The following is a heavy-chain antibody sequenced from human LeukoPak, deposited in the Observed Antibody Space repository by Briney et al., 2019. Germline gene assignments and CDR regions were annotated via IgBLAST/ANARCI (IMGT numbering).Heavy chain of an antibody. CDR1: GGTFSSYA. J-gene: IGHJ6*02. D-gene: IGHD6-13*01. Sequence: GASVKVSCKASGGTFSSYAISWVRQAPGQGLEWMGGIIPIFGTANYAQKFQGRVTITAGESTSTTYMELSSLRSEDTAVYYCARVTLGYSGSGDNYYYYGMDVWGQGTTVTVSS. CDR2: IIPIFGTA. CDR3: ARVTLGYSGSGDNYYYYGMDV. V-gene: IGHV1-69*13.